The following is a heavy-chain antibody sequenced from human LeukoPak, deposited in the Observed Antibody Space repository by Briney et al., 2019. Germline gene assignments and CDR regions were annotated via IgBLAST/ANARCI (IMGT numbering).Heavy chain of an antibody. J-gene: IGHJ4*01. CDR3: ATTWYYDSRGYLFDD. CDR1: GVPISTYY. Sequence: SETLSLTCSVSGVPISTYYWSWIRQSPGKRLEWIAYVYYNGDIMYNPSLKSRVTISLDTSKNQFSLNMASVTAADTAVYFCATTWYYDSRGYLFDDWGHGTLVTVSS. V-gene: IGHV4-59*01. CDR2: VYYNGDI. D-gene: IGHD3-22*01.